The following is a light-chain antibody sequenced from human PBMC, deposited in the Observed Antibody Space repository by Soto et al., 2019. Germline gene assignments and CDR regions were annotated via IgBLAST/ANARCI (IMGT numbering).Light chain of an antibody. CDR3: QQYDNWPRT. CDR2: GAS. J-gene: IGKJ1*01. Sequence: VMTQSPVTLSVSPGERATLSCRASQNVRSNLAWYQQKPGQAPRLLISGASSRATGIPARFSGSGSGTEFTLSISSLQSEDFAVYYCQQYDNWPRTFGQGTKVDIK. CDR1: QNVRSN. V-gene: IGKV3-15*01.